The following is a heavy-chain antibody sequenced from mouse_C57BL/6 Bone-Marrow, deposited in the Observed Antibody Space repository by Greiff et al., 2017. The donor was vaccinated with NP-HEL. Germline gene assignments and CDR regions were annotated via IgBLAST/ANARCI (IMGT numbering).Heavy chain of an antibody. D-gene: IGHD2-13*01. Sequence: EVQLQESGPGLVKPSQSLSLTCSVTGYSFTSGYYWNWIRQFPGNKLEWMGYISYDGSNNYNPSLKNRISFTRDTSKTQFFLKLNSVTTEDTATYYWARGDYNDYVGDYDAMDYWGQGNSGTGAS. J-gene: IGHJ4*01. CDR3: ARGDYNDYVGDYDAMDY. CDR2: ISYDGSN. CDR1: GYSFTSGYY. V-gene: IGHV3-6*01.